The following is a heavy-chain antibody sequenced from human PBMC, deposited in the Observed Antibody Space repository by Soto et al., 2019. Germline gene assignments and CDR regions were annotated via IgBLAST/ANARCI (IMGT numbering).Heavy chain of an antibody. J-gene: IGHJ4*02. CDR3: ARDRYTIGWYGMDY. V-gene: IGHV1-46*03. CDR1: GYTFTSYG. CDR2: INPSGGTT. Sequence: GASVKVSCKASGYTFTSYGLSWVRQAPGQGLEWLGIINPSGGTTSYAQKFQGRVTMTRDTSTSTIYMELRSLRSEDTAVYFCARDRYTIGWYGMDYWGQGTLVTVSS. D-gene: IGHD6-19*01.